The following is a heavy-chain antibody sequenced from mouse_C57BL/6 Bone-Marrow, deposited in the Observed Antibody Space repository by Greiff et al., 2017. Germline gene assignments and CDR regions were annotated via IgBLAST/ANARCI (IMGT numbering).Heavy chain of an antibody. Sequence: QVQLQQSGPGLVQPSQSLSITCTVSGFSLTSYGVHWVRQSPGKGLEWLGVIWRGGSTDYNAAFMSRLSITKDNSKSQVFFKMNSLQADDTAIYYWAKGPYYYGSSLAYWGQGTLVTVSA. CDR2: IWRGGST. D-gene: IGHD1-1*01. CDR1: GFSLTSYG. CDR3: AKGPYYYGSSLAY. V-gene: IGHV2-5*01. J-gene: IGHJ3*01.